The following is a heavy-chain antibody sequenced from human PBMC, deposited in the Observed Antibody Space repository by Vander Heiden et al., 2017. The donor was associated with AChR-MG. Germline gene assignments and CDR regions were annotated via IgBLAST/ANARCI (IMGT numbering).Heavy chain of an antibody. D-gene: IGHD5-12*01. CDR2: IDYRGTT. CDR1: GASISNGGYY. CDR3: ARVTPLRDGSNHDS. V-gene: IGHV4-31*03. J-gene: IGHJ4*02. Sequence: QVQLQESGPGLVKPSQTLSLTCTVSGASISNGGYYWSWIRQHPGKGLEWMGYIDYRGTTFYNPSLKSRLTMSVDTSNNQLSLRLNSVTEADTAVFYCARVTPLRDGSNHDSWGQGTLVTVS.